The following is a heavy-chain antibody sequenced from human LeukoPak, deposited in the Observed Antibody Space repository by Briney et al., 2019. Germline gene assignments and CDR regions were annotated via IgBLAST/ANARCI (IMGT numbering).Heavy chain of an antibody. V-gene: IGHV1-2*02. CDR1: GYSFTGYY. D-gene: IGHD3-16*01. CDR3: ARDMNTNFDY. Sequence: ASVKVSCKASGYSFTGYYLHWVRQAPGQGLEWMGWINPNSGGTNYAQSLHGRVTMTRGTSISTAYLELSRLRSDDTAMYFCARDMNTNFDYWGQGTLVTVSS. J-gene: IGHJ4*02. CDR2: INPNSGGT.